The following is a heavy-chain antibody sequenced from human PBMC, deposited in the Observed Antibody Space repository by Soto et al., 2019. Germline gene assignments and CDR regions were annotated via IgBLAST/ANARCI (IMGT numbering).Heavy chain of an antibody. J-gene: IGHJ6*02. D-gene: IGHD6-13*01. V-gene: IGHV1-46*01. CDR2: INPSSGGT. CDR3: AAEGVKGGSSWYDVRYYYYGMDV. Sequence: ASVKVSCKASGYTFTTYYIHWVRQAPGQGLEWMGMINPSSGGTNYAQKFQGRVTMTRDTSTSTAYMELSSLRSEDTAVYYCAAEGVKGGSSWYDVRYYYYGMDVWGQGTTVTVSS. CDR1: GYTFTTYY.